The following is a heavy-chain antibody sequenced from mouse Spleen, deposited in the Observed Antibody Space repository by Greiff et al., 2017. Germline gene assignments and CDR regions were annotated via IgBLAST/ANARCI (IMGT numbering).Heavy chain of an antibody. V-gene: IGHV3-2*02. CDR1: GYSITSDYA. J-gene: IGHJ2*01. CDR2: ISYSGST. Sequence: EVKLMESGPGLVKPSQSLSLTCTVTGYSITSDYAWNWIRQFPGNNLEWMGYISYSGSTSYNPSLKSRISITRDTSKNQFFLQLNSVTTEDTATYYCARGRGAPFDYWGQGTTLTVSS. CDR3: ARGRGAPFDY.